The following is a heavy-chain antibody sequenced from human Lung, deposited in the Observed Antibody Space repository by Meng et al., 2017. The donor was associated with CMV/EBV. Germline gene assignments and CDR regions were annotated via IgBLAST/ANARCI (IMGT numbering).Heavy chain of an antibody. D-gene: IGHD3-3*01. V-gene: IGHV4-39*02. Sequence: SXTXSLXCTVSGGXISSSSYYWGWIRQPPGKGLEWIGSIYYSGSTYYNPSLKSRVTISVDTSKNQFSLKLSSVTAADTAVYYCARDATIFGVVDPYYYGMDVWXQGTXVTVSS. CDR1: GGXISSSSYY. J-gene: IGHJ6*02. CDR2: IYYSGST. CDR3: ARDATIFGVVDPYYYGMDV.